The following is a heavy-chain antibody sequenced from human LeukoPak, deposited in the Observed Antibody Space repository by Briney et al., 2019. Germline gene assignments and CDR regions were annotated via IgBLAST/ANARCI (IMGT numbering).Heavy chain of an antibody. V-gene: IGHV3-23*01. J-gene: IGHJ1*01. CDR3: ANFHCSSTSCHLSGYFQH. CDR2: ISVSAGST. D-gene: IGHD2-2*01. CDR1: GFTFSSYA. Sequence: PTGGSLRLSCAASGFTFSSYAMSWVRQAPGKGLDWVSAISVSAGSTYYADSVKGRFTISRDYSKNTLYLQMNSLRAEDTAVYYCANFHCSSTSCHLSGYFQHWGQGTLVTVSS.